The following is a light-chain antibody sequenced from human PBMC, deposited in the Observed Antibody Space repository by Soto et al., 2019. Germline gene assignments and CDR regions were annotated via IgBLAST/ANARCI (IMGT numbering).Light chain of an antibody. V-gene: IGKV1-5*03. Sequence: DIQMTQSPSTLSASVGDRVTITCRASQSISTWLAWYQQKPGKAPKLLIYKASSLESGVPSRFSGSGSGTEFTLTIRSLQPDEFATYYWQQYNTYPLTFGGGTTVQIK. CDR3: QQYNTYPLT. CDR1: QSISTW. J-gene: IGKJ4*01. CDR2: KAS.